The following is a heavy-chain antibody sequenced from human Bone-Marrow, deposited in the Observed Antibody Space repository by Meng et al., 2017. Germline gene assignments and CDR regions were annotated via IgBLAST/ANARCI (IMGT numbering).Heavy chain of an antibody. V-gene: IGHV3-30*04. CDR1: GFTLSRYA. CDR2: ISDDGTKK. J-gene: IGHJ4*02. CDR3: ARTYYFDSTGYSSPFDY. Sequence: GESLKISCAVSGFTLSRYAMHWVRQAPGKGLEWVAIISDDGTKKDYADSVRGRFTISRDKSKNTLFLQMNSLRADDTAMYYCARTYYFDSTGYSSPFDYWGQGTLVTVSS. D-gene: IGHD3-22*01.